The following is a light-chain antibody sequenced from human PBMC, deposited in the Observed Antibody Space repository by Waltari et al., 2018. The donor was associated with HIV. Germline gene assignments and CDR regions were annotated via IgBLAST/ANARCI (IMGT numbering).Light chain of an antibody. CDR3: QSYDSSLSAHYV. Sequence: SVLTHTPPASGAHGQRVTIYCTGTRSTTGAGSDLHWYQQLPGTAPKLLIYANSNRPSGVPDRFSGSKSGTSASLAITGLQAEDEADYYCQSYDSSLSAHYVFGTGTKVTVL. V-gene: IGLV1-40*01. J-gene: IGLJ1*01. CDR2: ANS. CDR1: RSTTGAGSD.